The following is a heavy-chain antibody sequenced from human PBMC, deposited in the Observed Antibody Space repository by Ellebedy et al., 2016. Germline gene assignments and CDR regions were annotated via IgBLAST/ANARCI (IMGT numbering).Heavy chain of an antibody. CDR1: GFTLSDHY. D-gene: IGHD2-15*01. CDR2: SKNKINSYTT. CDR3: ALHWGVGGRGRN. V-gene: IGHV3-72*01. Sequence: GGSLRLSCAASGFTLSDHYMDWVRQAPGKGLEWVGRSKNKINSYTTEYAASVQGRFTISRDDSRKSVELQMNSLKTEDTAVYYCALHWGVGGRGRNWGQGTLVTVSS. J-gene: IGHJ4*02.